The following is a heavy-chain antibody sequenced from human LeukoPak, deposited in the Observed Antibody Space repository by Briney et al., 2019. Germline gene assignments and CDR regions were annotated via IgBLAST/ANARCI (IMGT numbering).Heavy chain of an antibody. V-gene: IGHV5-51*01. CDR3: ARVCGSGSCYRWYFDY. CDR1: GYSFTSYW. Sequence: RESLKISCKGSGYSFTSYWIGWVRQMPGKGLEWMGIIYPGDSDTRYSPSFQGQVTISADKSISTAYLQWSSLKASDTAMYYCARVCGSGSCYRWYFDYWGQGTLVTVSS. D-gene: IGHD3-10*01. CDR2: IYPGDSDT. J-gene: IGHJ4*02.